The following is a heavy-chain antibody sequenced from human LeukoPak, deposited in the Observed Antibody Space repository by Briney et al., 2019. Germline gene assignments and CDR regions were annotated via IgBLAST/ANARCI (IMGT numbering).Heavy chain of an antibody. J-gene: IGHJ4*02. D-gene: IGHD5-18*01. CDR3: AKDPFSEVIQLWPD. V-gene: IGHV3-23*01. CDR1: GFTFRDYG. Sequence: GGSLRLSCAASGFTFRDYGMSWVRQAPGKGLEWVSAISGSGGSTYYADSVKGRFTISRDNSKNTLYLQMNSLRAEDTAVYYCAKDPFSEVIQLWPDWGQGTLVTVSS. CDR2: ISGSGGST.